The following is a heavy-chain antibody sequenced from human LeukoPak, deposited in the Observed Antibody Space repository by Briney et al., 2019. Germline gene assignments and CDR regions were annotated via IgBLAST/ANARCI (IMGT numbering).Heavy chain of an antibody. CDR1: GGSISNYY. J-gene: IGHJ6*03. CDR2: ISDSGTT. V-gene: IGHV4-59*01. D-gene: IGHD3-10*01. Sequence: TSETLSLTCTVSGGSISNYYWSWIRQPPGKGLEWIGYISDSGTTNYNPSLKSRVTTSLETSKKKFFLEMRSVIAADTAVYYCARDFMVRGDQVNYYYYYMDVWGTGATITVSS. CDR3: ARDFMVRGDQVNYYYYYMDV.